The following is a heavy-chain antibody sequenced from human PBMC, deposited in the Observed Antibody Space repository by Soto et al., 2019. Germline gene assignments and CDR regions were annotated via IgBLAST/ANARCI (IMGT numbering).Heavy chain of an antibody. CDR1: GFTFSSYA. J-gene: IGHJ4*02. D-gene: IGHD3-10*01. CDR3: AKGVRGSGGSPFDY. Sequence: EVQVLESGGGLVQPGGSLRLSCAASGFTFSSYAMSWVRQAPGKGLEWVSDISGSGGSTHHADSVKGRFTISRDNSKNTLYMQMNSLRAEDTAIYCCAKGVRGSGGSPFDYGGQGTLVTVSS. CDR2: ISGSGGST. V-gene: IGHV3-23*01.